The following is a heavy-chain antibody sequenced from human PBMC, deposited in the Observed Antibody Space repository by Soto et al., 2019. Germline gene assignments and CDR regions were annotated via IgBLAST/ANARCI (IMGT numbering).Heavy chain of an antibody. V-gene: IGHV3-64D*06. Sequence: GGSLRLSCSASGFTFSSYAMHWVRQAPGKGLEYVSAISSNGGSTYYADSVKGRFTISRGNSKNTLYLQMSSLRAEDTAVYYCVKDSNDFWSGYLNPTFDYWGQGTLVTVSS. CDR1: GFTFSSYA. CDR3: VKDSNDFWSGYLNPTFDY. CDR2: ISSNGGST. D-gene: IGHD3-3*01. J-gene: IGHJ4*02.